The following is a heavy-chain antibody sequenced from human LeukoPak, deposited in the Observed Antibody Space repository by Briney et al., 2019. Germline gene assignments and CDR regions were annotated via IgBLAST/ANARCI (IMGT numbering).Heavy chain of an antibody. J-gene: IGHJ5*02. CDR2: IYYSGST. CDR1: GGSISSSSYY. V-gene: IGHV4-39*01. D-gene: IGHD3-10*01. Sequence: SETLSLTCTVSGGSISSSSYYWGWIRQPPEKGLEWIGSIYYSGSTYYNPSLKSRVTISVDTSKNQFSLKLSSVTAADTAVYCCALTMVRGGWFDPWGQGTLVTVSS. CDR3: ALTMVRGGWFDP.